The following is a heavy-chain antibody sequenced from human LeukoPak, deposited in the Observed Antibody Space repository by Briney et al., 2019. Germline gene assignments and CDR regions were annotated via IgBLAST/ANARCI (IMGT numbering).Heavy chain of an antibody. CDR3: ARDAGYGSGIYLDY. V-gene: IGHV3-30*01. D-gene: IGHD3-10*01. CDR2: ISYDGSNK. J-gene: IGHJ4*02. CDR1: GFTFSTYS. Sequence: GRSLRLSCAASGFTFSTYSMHWVRQAPGKGLEWVTVISYDGSNKYYADSVKGRFTISRDSSENTLYLQMNTLRAEDTALYYCARDAGYGSGIYLDYWGQGTLVTVSS.